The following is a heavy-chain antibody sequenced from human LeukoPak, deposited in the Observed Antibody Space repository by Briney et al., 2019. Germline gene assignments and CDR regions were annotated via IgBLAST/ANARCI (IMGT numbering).Heavy chain of an antibody. J-gene: IGHJ5*02. CDR2: IYYSGST. Sequence: SETLSLTCTVSGGSISSSSYYWGWIRQPPGKGLEWIGSIYYSGSTYYNPSLKSRVTISVDTSKNQFSLKLSSVTAADTAVYYCARAYGSGSYNWFDPWGQGTLVTVSS. CDR3: ARAYGSGSYNWFDP. CDR1: GGSISSSSYY. D-gene: IGHD3-10*01. V-gene: IGHV4-39*07.